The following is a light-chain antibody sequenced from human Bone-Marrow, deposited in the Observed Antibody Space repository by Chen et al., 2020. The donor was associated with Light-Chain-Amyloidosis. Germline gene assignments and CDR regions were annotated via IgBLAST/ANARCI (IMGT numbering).Light chain of an antibody. CDR3: QVRDRRRGRPV. J-gene: IGLJ3*02. Sequence: SYVLTQPSSVSVPPGQTATIACGGNNIGSTSVHWYQQTPGQAPLLVVYDYSDRHSGSPERLSGCNTRETATPGRSRVEAGDEADYYWQVRDRRRGRPVFGGRNKLTGL. V-gene: IGLV3-21*02. CDR1: NIGSTS. CDR2: DYS.